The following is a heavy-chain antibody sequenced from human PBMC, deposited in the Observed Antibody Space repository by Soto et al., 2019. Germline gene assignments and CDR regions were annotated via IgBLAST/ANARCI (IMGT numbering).Heavy chain of an antibody. CDR3: ATATLEGTCFDP. J-gene: IGHJ5*02. CDR2: IYHSGST. CDR1: GGSISSGGYS. V-gene: IGHV4-30-2*01. Sequence: QLQLQESGSGLVRPSQTLSLTCAVSGGSISSGGYSWNWIRQPPGKGLEWIGYIYHSGSTLYNPSLKSRVTISVDKSKTPFSLNLSSVTAADTAVYSCATATLEGTCFDPWGQGTLVTVSS. D-gene: IGHD3-10*01.